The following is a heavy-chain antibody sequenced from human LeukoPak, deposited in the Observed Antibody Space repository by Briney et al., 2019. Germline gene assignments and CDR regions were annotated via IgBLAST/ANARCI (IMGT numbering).Heavy chain of an antibody. CDR3: TTDRPSRIAEPGLLDY. D-gene: IGHD6-19*01. Sequence: SGGSLRLSCVVSGFPFSNAWMSWVRQAPGKGLEWVGRIKSKSDGETTDYGAPVRGTFTTSRNDSENTLYLQMDSLKTEDTGVYYCTTDRPSRIAEPGLLDYWGQGTQVTVSS. CDR1: GFPFSNAW. V-gene: IGHV3-15*01. J-gene: IGHJ4*02. CDR2: IKSKSDGETT.